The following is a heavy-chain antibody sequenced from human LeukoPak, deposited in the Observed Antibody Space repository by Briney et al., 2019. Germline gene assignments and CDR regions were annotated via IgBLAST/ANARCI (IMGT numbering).Heavy chain of an antibody. CDR2: IYYSGST. D-gene: IGHD5-12*01. Sequence: SETLSLTRTVSGGSISGFYWSWIRRPPGKGLEWIGYIYYSGSTNYNPSLKSRVTISVDTPKNQFSLKLSSVTAADTAVYYCASHSGYDFSYFDYWGQGTLVTVSS. J-gene: IGHJ4*02. CDR3: ASHSGYDFSYFDY. V-gene: IGHV4-59*01. CDR1: GGSISGFY.